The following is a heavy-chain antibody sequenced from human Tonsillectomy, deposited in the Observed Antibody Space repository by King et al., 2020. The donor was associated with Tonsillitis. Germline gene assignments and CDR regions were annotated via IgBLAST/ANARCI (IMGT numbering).Heavy chain of an antibody. CDR3: ASLATQGYDFWSGYLDY. V-gene: IGHV3-7*01. D-gene: IGHD3-3*01. CDR1: GFTFSSYW. CDR2: IKQDGSEK. Sequence: VQLVESGGGLVQPGGSLRLSCAASGFTFSSYWMSWVRQAPGKGLEWVANIKQDGSEKYYVDSVKGRFTLSRDNAKNSLYLQMNSLRAEDTAVYYCASLATQGYDFWSGYLDYWGQGTLVTVSS. J-gene: IGHJ4*02.